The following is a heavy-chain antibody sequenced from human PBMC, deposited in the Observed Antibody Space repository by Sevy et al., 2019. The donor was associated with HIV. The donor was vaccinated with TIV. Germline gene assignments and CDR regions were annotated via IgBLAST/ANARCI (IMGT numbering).Heavy chain of an antibody. D-gene: IGHD6-19*01. V-gene: IGHV3-33*01. CDR1: GFAYSGYG. Sequence: GGSLRLSCAAFGFAYSGYGMHWVRQAPGKGLEWVAVIWDDGSNKDNADSVKGRFTISRDNSKTTLYLQMNSLRAEDTAVYYCARESIAVAGIGYYFDSWGQGTLVTVSS. CDR3: ARESIAVAGIGYYFDS. CDR2: IWDDGSNK. J-gene: IGHJ4*02.